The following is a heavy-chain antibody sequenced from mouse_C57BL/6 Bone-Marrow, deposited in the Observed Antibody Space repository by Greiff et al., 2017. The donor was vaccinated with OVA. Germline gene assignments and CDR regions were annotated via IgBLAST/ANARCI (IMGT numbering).Heavy chain of an antibody. Sequence: VKLQESGAELARPGASVKLSCKASGYTFTSYGISWVKQRTGQGLEWIGEIYPRSGNTYYNEKFKGKATLTADKSSSTAYMELRSLTSEDSAVYFCARFAYYYGSRGYAMDYWGQGTSVTVSS. CDR1: GYTFTSYG. CDR3: ARFAYYYGSRGYAMDY. D-gene: IGHD1-1*01. V-gene: IGHV1-81*01. J-gene: IGHJ4*01. CDR2: IYPRSGNT.